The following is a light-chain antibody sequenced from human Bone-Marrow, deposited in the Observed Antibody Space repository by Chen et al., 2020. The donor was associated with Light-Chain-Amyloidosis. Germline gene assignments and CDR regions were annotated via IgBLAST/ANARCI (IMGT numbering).Light chain of an antibody. CDR3: EQYVKLRFT. CDR2: DAS. CDR1: QDISNY. Sequence: DIQMTQSPSSLSASVGDRVTITCQASQDISNYLNWYQQKPGKAPKLLIYDASNLETGVPSRFSGSGTGTDFTFTIISLQPEDIIKYYCEQYVKLRFTFGPGTSVDI. J-gene: IGKJ3*01. V-gene: IGKV1-33*01.